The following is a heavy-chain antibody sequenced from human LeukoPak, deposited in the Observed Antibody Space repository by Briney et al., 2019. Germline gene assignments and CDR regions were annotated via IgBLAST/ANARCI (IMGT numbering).Heavy chain of an antibody. D-gene: IGHD2-15*01. V-gene: IGHV6-1*01. CDR1: AESLSSNSAA. Sequence: QTLSLTRAISAESLSSNSAAWSWIRPSPSRGLEWLRRTYYRSQWYNDYAVSMNSRITIITDTSKNQFSLQLNMVKPQYTAVFSCAREGYCSGGSCLNWFDPWGQGTLVTVSS. J-gene: IGHJ5*02. CDR3: AREGYCSGGSCLNWFDP. CDR2: TYYRSQWYN.